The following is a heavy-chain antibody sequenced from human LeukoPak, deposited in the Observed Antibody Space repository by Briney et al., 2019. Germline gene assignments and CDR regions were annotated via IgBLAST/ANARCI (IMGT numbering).Heavy chain of an antibody. J-gene: IGHJ4*02. CDR2: ISGSGGSK. CDR3: AKVVTGDTALSGY. D-gene: IGHD5-18*01. V-gene: IGHV3-23*01. Sequence: GGSLRLSCGASGFXFSSYAMSWVRQDPGKGQEWLSPISGSGGSKYYTDSVKGRFTISRDNFKNTLYLQMHSLRAEDTAVYYCAKVVTGDTALSGYWGQGTLVTVSS. CDR1: GFXFSSYA.